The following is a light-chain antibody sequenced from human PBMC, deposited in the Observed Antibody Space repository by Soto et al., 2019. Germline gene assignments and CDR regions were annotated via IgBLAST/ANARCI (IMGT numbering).Light chain of an antibody. CDR2: DAS. CDR1: QSVSTY. V-gene: IGKV3-11*01. CDR3: QQRSNWPRGT. Sequence: EIVLTQSPATLSLSPGERATLSCRASQSVSTYLAWYQQKPGQAPRLLIYDASNMATGIPARFSGSGSGTDFTLTISSLEPEDFAVYYCQQRSNWPRGTFGQGTKLESK. J-gene: IGKJ2*02.